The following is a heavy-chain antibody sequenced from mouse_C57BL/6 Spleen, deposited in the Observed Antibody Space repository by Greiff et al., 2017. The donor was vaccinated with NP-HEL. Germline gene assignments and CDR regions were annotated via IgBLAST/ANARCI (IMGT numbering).Heavy chain of an antibody. CDR1: GYAFTNYL. CDR2: INPGSGGT. D-gene: IGHD2-2*01. V-gene: IGHV1-54*01. J-gene: IGHJ3*01. CDR3: ARGGYDGGTGFAY. Sequence: QVQLQQSGAELVRPGTSVKVSCKASGYAFTNYLIEWVKQRPGQGLEWIGVINPGSGGTNYNEKFKGKATLTADKSSSTAYMQLSSLTSEDAAVYFCARGGYDGGTGFAYWGRGTLITVAA.